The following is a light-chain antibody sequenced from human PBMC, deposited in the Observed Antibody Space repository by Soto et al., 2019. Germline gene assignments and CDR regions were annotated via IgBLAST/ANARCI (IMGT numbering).Light chain of an antibody. CDR2: DVS. CDR1: SSDVGGYNY. Sequence: QSVLTQPASVSGSPGQSITISCTGTSSDVGGYNYVSWYRQHPGKAPKFMIYDVSNRPSGVSNRFSGSKSGNTASLTISGLQAEDEADYYRSSYTTSNTRQIVFGTGTKVTVL. V-gene: IGLV2-14*01. J-gene: IGLJ1*01. CDR3: SSYTTSNTRQIV.